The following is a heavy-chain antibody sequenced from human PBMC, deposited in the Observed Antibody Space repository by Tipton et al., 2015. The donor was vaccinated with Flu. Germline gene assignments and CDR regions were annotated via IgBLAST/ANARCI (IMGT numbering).Heavy chain of an antibody. V-gene: IGHV4-59*01. D-gene: IGHD6-13*01. CDR3: ARLSSNWYHQLDN. CDR2: ISYSGST. CDR1: GGSISSYY. Sequence: LRLSCSVSGGSISSYYWSWIRQSPGKGLEWIGYISYSGSTNYNPSLKSRVTISVDTSKNQFSLELSSVTAADTAVYYYARLSSNWYHQLDNWGQGTLVTVSS. J-gene: IGHJ4*02.